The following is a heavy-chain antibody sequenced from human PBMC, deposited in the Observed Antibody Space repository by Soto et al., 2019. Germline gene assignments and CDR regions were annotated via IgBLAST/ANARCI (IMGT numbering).Heavy chain of an antibody. CDR2: ISSSSSTI. CDR3: ARVLGSIYYYYYYMDV. V-gene: IGHV3-48*01. D-gene: IGHD3-10*01. J-gene: IGHJ6*03. Sequence: GGSLRLSCAASGFTFSSYSMNWVHQAPGKGLEWVSYISSSSSTIYYADSVKGRFTISRDNAKNSLYLQMNSLRAEDTAVYYCARVLGSIYYYYYYMDVWGKGTTVTVSS. CDR1: GFTFSSYS.